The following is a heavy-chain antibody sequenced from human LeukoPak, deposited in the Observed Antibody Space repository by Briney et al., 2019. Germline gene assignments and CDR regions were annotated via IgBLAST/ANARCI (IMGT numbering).Heavy chain of an antibody. V-gene: IGHV3-30*02. CDR1: GITFSVYD. J-gene: IGHJ4*02. CDR2: IRYDGGNK. Sequence: PGGSLRLSCAASGITFSVYDMHWVRQALGKGLEWVAFIRYDGGNKFYADSVKGRFTISRDNSKNTMYLQMNSLRAEDTAVYYCAKFPYRSGWATDYWGQGTLVTVSS. D-gene: IGHD6-19*01. CDR3: AKFPYRSGWATDY.